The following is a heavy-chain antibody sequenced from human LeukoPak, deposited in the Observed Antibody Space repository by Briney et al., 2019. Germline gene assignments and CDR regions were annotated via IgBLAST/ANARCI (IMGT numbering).Heavy chain of an antibody. Sequence: GGSLRLSCAASGFTFSTYWMHWVRQAPGKGLVWVSRIETGGSSTSYADSVKGRFTISRDNAKNTLYLQMNSLRAEDTAVYYCARDPSAVAGFFDYWGQGTLVTVSS. V-gene: IGHV3-74*01. CDR3: ARDPSAVAGFFDY. J-gene: IGHJ4*02. D-gene: IGHD6-19*01. CDR2: IETGGSST. CDR1: GFTFSTYW.